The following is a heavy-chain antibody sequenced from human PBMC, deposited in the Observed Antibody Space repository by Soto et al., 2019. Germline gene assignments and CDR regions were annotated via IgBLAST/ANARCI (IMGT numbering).Heavy chain of an antibody. CDR2: IWHDGSQK. J-gene: IGHJ3*01. CDR3: EGRDDPFHV. V-gene: IGHV3-33*01. CDR1: GFTFSNYG. Sequence: QVQLVESGGGVVQPGTSLRLSCVATGFTFSNYGIHWVRQAPGRGLEWVAVIWHDGSQKYLADSVRGRFTISRDNSKNTVYLQMNSLRAEDTAVSYCEGRDDPFHVWGQGTMVTVSS.